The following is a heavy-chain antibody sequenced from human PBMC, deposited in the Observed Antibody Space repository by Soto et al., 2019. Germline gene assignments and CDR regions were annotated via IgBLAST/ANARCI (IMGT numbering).Heavy chain of an antibody. CDR1: GFTFSDYA. D-gene: IGHD1-26*01. Sequence: PGGSLRLACTASGFTFSDYAMSWVRQAPGKGLEWVAVISDSGSNIYYADSVKGRFTISRDNSKNTLYLQMNSLRAEDTAVYYCAKTVGAPGYWGQGTLVTVSS. J-gene: IGHJ1*01. CDR3: AKTVGAPGY. CDR2: ISDSGSNI. V-gene: IGHV3-30*18.